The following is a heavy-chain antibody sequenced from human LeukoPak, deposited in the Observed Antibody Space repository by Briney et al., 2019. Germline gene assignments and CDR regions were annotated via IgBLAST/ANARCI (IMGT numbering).Heavy chain of an antibody. Sequence: PGRSLRLSCAASGXTFSAFAMHWVRQAPGKGLEWVAVISYDGSYKFYADSVKGRFTISRDNSKSTLYLQMNSLRAEDTAVYYCAKDRYSGLNTIDYWGQGTLVTVSS. CDR2: ISYDGSYK. V-gene: IGHV3-30*04. CDR1: GXTFSAFA. CDR3: AKDRYSGLNTIDY. J-gene: IGHJ4*01. D-gene: IGHD6-13*01.